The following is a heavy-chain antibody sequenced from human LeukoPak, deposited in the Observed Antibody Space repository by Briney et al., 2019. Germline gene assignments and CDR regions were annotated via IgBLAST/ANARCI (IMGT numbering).Heavy chain of an antibody. Sequence: SETLSLTCAVYGGSFSGYYWSWIRQPPGKGLEWIGYIYYSGSTNYNPSLKSRVTISIDKSKTQFSLRLSSVTAADTAVYYCARGYYYFDYWGQGTLVTVSS. V-gene: IGHV4-59*08. D-gene: IGHD6-13*01. J-gene: IGHJ4*02. CDR3: ARGYYYFDY. CDR1: GGSFSGYY. CDR2: IYYSGST.